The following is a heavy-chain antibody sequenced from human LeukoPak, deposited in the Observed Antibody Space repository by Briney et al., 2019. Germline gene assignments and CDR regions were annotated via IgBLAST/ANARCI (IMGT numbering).Heavy chain of an antibody. CDR1: GFTFDDYA. CDR2: ISWNSGSI. J-gene: IGHJ4*02. Sequence: GVTLRRSCAASGFTFDDYAMHWVRQAPGKGLEWVSGISWNSGSIGYADSVTGRFTISRDNAKNSLYLQMNSLRAEDTALYYCAIAGTHDPYYFDYWGQGTLVTVSS. V-gene: IGHV3-9*01. CDR3: AIAGTHDPYYFDY. D-gene: IGHD6-13*01.